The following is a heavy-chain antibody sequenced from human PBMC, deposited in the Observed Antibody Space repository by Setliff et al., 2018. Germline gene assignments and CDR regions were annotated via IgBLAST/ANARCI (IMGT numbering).Heavy chain of an antibody. J-gene: IGHJ3*02. Sequence: KTSETLSLTCAVSGYSISSAYYWGWIRQPPGKGLEWIGSIYHSGSTNYNPSLKSRTTIKVDTSKNQFSLKLNYVTAADTAVYYCARALGYCSRTSCYADAFDIWGQGTMVTVSS. CDR1: GYSISSAYY. D-gene: IGHD2-2*01. CDR3: ARALGYCSRTSCYADAFDI. V-gene: IGHV4-38-2*01. CDR2: IYHSGST.